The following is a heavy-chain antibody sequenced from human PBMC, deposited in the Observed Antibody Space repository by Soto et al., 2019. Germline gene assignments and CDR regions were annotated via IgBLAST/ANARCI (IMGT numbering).Heavy chain of an antibody. CDR1: GFTFNNYA. CDR2: ISGRGGST. J-gene: IGHJ5*02. CDR3: AKGPGTARLVRLWFDP. V-gene: IGHV3-23*01. Sequence: GGSLRLSCAASGFTFNNYAMSWVRQAPDKGLEWVSAISGRGGSTYYADSVKGRFTISRDNSKNTLYLQMNSLRAEDTAVYYCAKGPGTARLVRLWFDPWGQGTLVTVSS. D-gene: IGHD6-6*01.